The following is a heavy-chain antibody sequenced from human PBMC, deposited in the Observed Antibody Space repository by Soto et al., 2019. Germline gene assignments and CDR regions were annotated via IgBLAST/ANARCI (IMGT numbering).Heavy chain of an antibody. D-gene: IGHD3-22*01. CDR1: GFTSSSYS. CDR2: ISSSSSTI. J-gene: IGHJ4*02. V-gene: IGHV3-48*01. CDR3: ARDYYDSSGPNPGFDY. Sequence: GGALRLSCAASGFTSSSYSMNWVRQAPGKGLEWVSYISSSSSTIYYADSVKGRFTISRDNAKNSLYLQMNSLRAEDTAVYCCARDYYDSSGPNPGFDYWGQGTLVTVSS.